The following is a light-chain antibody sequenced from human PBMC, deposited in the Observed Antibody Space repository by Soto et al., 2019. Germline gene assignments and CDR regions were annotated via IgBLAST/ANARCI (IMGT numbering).Light chain of an antibody. Sequence: QSALTQPPSASGSPGQSVTISCTGTSSDVGGYKYVSWYQQHPGKAPKLMIYEVSKRPSGVPDRFSGSKSGNTASLTVSGLQAEDKADYYCSSYAGSNIWVFGGGTKLTVL. CDR3: SSYAGSNIWV. CDR1: SSDVGGYKY. J-gene: IGLJ3*02. CDR2: EVS. V-gene: IGLV2-8*01.